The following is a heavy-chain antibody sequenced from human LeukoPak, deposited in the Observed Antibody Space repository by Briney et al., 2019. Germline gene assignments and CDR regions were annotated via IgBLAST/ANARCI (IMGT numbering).Heavy chain of an antibody. CDR2: INHSGST. D-gene: IGHD3-3*01. J-gene: IGHJ4*02. Sequence: PSETLSLTCAVYGGSFSGYYWSWIRQPPGKGLEWIGEINHSGSTNYNPSLKGRVTISVDTSKNQFSLKLSSVTAADTAVYYCAIAHYDFWSGYYSPFDYWGQGTLVTVSS. CDR3: AIAHYDFWSGYYSPFDY. CDR1: GGSFSGYY. V-gene: IGHV4-34*01.